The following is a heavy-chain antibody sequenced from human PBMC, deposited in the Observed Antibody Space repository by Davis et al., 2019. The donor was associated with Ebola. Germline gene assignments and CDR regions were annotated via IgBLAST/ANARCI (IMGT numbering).Heavy chain of an antibody. Sequence: SVKVSCKASGGTFSSYTISWVRQAPGQGLEWMGRIIPILGIANYAQKFQGRVTITADKSTSTAYMELSSLRSEDTAVYYCARVTMVRGSWFDPWGQGTLVTVSS. CDR3: ARVTMVRGSWFDP. CDR2: IIPILGIA. J-gene: IGHJ5*02. CDR1: GGTFSSYT. V-gene: IGHV1-69*02. D-gene: IGHD3-10*01.